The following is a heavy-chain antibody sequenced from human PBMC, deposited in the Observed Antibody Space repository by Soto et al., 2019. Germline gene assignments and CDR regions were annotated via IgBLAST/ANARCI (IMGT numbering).Heavy chain of an antibody. Sequence: SVKVSCKASGGTFSSYAISWVRQAPGQGLEWMGGIIPIFGTANYAQKFQGRVTITADESTSTAYMELSSLRSEDTAVYYCARGLPQDIVVVPAALSMDVWGQGTTVTVSS. CDR2: IIPIFGTA. V-gene: IGHV1-69*13. J-gene: IGHJ6*02. CDR3: ARGLPQDIVVVPAALSMDV. D-gene: IGHD2-2*01. CDR1: GGTFSSYA.